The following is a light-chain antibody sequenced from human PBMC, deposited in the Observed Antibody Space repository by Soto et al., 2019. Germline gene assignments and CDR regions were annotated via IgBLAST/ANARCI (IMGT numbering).Light chain of an antibody. V-gene: IGKV3D-20*01. CDR2: DAS. J-gene: IGKJ5*01. CDR3: QQYGSSPIT. Sequence: EIVLTHSPGTLSLSPCERATLSFSASQSVSSSYLAWYQQKPGLAPRLLIYDASSRATGIPDRFSGSGSGTDFTLTISRLEPEDFAVYYCQQYGSSPITFGQGTRLEIK. CDR1: QSVSSSY.